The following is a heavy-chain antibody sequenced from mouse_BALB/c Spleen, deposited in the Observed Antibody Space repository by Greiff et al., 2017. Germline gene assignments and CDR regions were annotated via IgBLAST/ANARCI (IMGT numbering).Heavy chain of an antibody. V-gene: IGHV7-3*02. Sequence: DVKLVESGGGLVQPGGSLRLSCATSGFTFTDYYMSWVRQPPGKALEWLGFIRNKANGYTTEYSASVKGRFTISRDNSQSILYLQMNTLRAEDSATYYCARDDDYDRAYWGQGTLVTVSA. J-gene: IGHJ3*01. CDR2: IRNKANGYTT. CDR1: GFTFTDYY. CDR3: ARDDDYDRAY. D-gene: IGHD2-4*01.